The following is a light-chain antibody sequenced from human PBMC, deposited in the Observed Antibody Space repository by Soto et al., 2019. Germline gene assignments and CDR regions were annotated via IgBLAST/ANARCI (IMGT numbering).Light chain of an antibody. J-gene: IGKJ5*01. Sequence: DIQMTQSPSSLSASVGDRVTITFRASQSISSYLNWYQQKPGKAPKLLIYAASTLQSGVPSRFSGSGSGTEFTLTISSLQPEDFATYYCQQLNSYPRTFGQGTRLEIK. CDR2: AAS. CDR3: QQLNSYPRT. V-gene: IGKV1-9*01. CDR1: QSISSY.